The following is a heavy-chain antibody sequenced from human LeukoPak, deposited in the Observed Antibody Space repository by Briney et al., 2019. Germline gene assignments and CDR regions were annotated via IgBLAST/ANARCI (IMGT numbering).Heavy chain of an antibody. CDR2: IYSGGST. D-gene: IGHD3-22*01. V-gene: IGHV3-66*01. CDR1: GFTVSRNY. J-gene: IGHJ4*02. Sequence: GGSLRLSCAASGFTVSRNYMSWVRQAPGKGLEWVSAIYSGGSTYYADSVKGRFTISRDNSKNTLYVQMNSLRAEDTAVYYCARDSVSYDSSGSFDYWGQGTLVTVSS. CDR3: ARDSVSYDSSGSFDY.